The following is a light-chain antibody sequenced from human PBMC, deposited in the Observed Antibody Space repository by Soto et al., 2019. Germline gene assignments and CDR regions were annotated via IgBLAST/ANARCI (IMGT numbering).Light chain of an antibody. V-gene: IGKV3D-7*01. Sequence: PGEGVTLSCMASQSVSSSYLTWYQQKPGQAPRLLIYGASTRATSIPARFSGSGSGTDFTLTISSLQPEDFAVYYCRQDYNLPAFGQGTKVDIK. J-gene: IGKJ1*01. CDR3: RQDYNLPA. CDR1: QSVSSSY. CDR2: GAS.